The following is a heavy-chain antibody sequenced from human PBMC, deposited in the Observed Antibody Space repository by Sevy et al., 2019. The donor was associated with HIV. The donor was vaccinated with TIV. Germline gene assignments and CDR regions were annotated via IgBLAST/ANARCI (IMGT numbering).Heavy chain of an antibody. CDR1: GFTFSTYA. CDR2: IGGSGRYT. Sequence: GGSLRLSCAPSGFTFSTYAMNWVRQAPGKGLEWVSSIGGSGRYTYYGDSVEGRFTISRGNSKNMLYLQMNSLRVADTVVYYCAKGYCSGGTCPRDYYYYGMDVWGQGTTVTVSS. CDR3: AKGYCSGGTCPRDYYYYGMDV. D-gene: IGHD2-15*01. J-gene: IGHJ6*02. V-gene: IGHV3-23*01.